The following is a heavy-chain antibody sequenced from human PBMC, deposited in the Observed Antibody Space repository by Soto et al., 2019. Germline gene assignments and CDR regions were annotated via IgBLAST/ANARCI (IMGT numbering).Heavy chain of an antibody. CDR2: IYTSGST. V-gene: IGHV4-4*07. CDR3: ARYTAVAGSRDWFDP. CDR1: GGSISSYY. Sequence: SETLSLTCTVSGGSISSYYWSWIRQPAGKGLEWIGRIYTSGSTNYNPSLKSRVTMSVDTSKNQFSLKLSSVTAADTAVYYCARYTAVAGSRDWFDPWGQGTLGSVSS. J-gene: IGHJ5*02. D-gene: IGHD6-19*01.